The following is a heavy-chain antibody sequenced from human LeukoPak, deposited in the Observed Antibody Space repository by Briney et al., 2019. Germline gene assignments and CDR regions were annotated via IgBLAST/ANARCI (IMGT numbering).Heavy chain of an antibody. CDR3: AKEVYYDSSGYPTPRGWYYFDY. J-gene: IGHJ4*02. D-gene: IGHD3-22*01. Sequence: GGSLRLSCAASGFTFSSYGMHWVRQAPGKGLEWVAVISYDGSNKYYADSVKGRFTISRDNSKNTLYLQMNSLRAEDTAVYYCAKEVYYDSSGYPTPRGWYYFDYWGQGTLVTVSS. CDR1: GFTFSSYG. CDR2: ISYDGSNK. V-gene: IGHV3-30*18.